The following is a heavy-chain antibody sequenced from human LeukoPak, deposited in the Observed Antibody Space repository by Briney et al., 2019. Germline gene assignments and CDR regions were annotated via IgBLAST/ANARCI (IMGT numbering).Heavy chain of an antibody. CDR2: ILNDGSNR. CDR3: AKDFWSTYNSY. V-gene: IGHV3-30*02. J-gene: IGHJ4*02. CDR1: GFTFSAFG. D-gene: IGHD3-3*01. Sequence: GGSLRLSCAASGFTFSAFGMHWVRQAPGKGLEWVAFILNDGSNRFYADSVKGRFTISRDDSKSTLYLQMSSLRTEDSAVYYCAKDFWSTYNSYWGQGTVVTVSS.